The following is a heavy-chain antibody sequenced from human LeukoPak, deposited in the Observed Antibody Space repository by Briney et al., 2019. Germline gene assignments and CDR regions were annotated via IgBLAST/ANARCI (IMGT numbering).Heavy chain of an antibody. Sequence: GASVKVSCKASGYTLTGYYMHWVRQAPGQGLEWMGWINPNSGGTNYAQKFQGRVTMTRDTSISTAYMELSRLRSDDTAVYYCARVPSVTMVRGVFDYWGQGTLVTVSS. V-gene: IGHV1-2*02. J-gene: IGHJ4*02. D-gene: IGHD3-10*01. CDR3: ARVPSVTMVRGVFDY. CDR1: GYTLTGYY. CDR2: INPNSGGT.